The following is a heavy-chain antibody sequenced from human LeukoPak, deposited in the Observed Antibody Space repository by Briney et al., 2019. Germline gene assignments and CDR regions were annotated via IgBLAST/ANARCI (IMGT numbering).Heavy chain of an antibody. J-gene: IGHJ4*02. CDR1: QFTLSSYN. D-gene: IGHD2-8*02. V-gene: IGHV3-23*01. CDR2: ISGSGGST. Sequence: GGSLRLSCTPSQFTLSSYNLNWVRQAPGKGLEWVSVISGSGGSTYYADSVKGRFTISRDNSKNTLYLQMNSLRAEDTAVYYCAKDVLVGPLKHFDYWGQGTLVTVSS. CDR3: AKDVLVGPLKHFDY.